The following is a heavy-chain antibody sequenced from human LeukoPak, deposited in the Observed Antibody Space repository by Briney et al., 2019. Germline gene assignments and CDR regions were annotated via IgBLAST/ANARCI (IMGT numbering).Heavy chain of an antibody. Sequence: PSETLSLTCGVSGYSISRGYSWGWIRQPPGKGLEWIGNIYHSESTHYNPSPKSRVTISPDTSKNQFSLKLTSVTASDTAVYYCARFDHVWETHGMDAFDLWGQGTMVTVSS. CDR2: IYHSEST. J-gene: IGHJ3*01. D-gene: IGHD3-16*01. V-gene: IGHV4-38-2*01. CDR3: ARFDHVWETHGMDAFDL. CDR1: GYSISRGYS.